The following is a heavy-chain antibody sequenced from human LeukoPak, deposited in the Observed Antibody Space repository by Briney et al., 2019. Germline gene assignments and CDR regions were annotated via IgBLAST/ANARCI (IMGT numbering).Heavy chain of an antibody. D-gene: IGHD3-16*01. V-gene: IGHV1-8*01. CDR3: ARGSCLGAKPGPEVY. CDR2: MNPNSGNT. J-gene: IGHJ4*02. Sequence: ASVKVSCKASGYTFTTYDINWVRQATGQGLEWMGWMNPNSGNTGYAQKFQGRVAMTRNSFMSTAYMELSSLTSEDTAVYYCARGSCLGAKPGPEVYWGQGTLVTVSS. CDR1: GYTFTTYD.